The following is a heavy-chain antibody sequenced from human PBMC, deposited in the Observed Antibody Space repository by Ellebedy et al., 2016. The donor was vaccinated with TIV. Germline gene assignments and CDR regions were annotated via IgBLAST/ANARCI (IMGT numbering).Heavy chain of an antibody. CDR1: GYTFPSHD. Sequence: AASVKVSRKASGYTFPSHDINWVRQATGQGLEWMGWMNPTIDDTVSAQKFPGRLTMTSNTSISAAYMELSSLRSEDTAVYYCARGVRGNSAYGLVDYWGQGAQVTVSS. D-gene: IGHD5-12*01. CDR3: ARGVRGNSAYGLVDY. J-gene: IGHJ4*02. V-gene: IGHV1-8*01. CDR2: MNPTIDDT.